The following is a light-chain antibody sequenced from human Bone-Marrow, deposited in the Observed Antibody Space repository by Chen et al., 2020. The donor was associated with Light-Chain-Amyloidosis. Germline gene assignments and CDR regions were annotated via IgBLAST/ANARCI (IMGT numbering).Light chain of an antibody. CDR3: QSADSSGTYEVI. Sequence: SYELTQPPSVSVSPGQTARITCSGDDLPTKYAYWYQQKPGQAPVLVIHRDTERPSGISARFSGSSSGTTATLAISVVQAEDEADYHCQSADSSGTYEVIFGGGTTLTVL. CDR2: RDT. J-gene: IGLJ2*01. CDR1: DLPTKY. V-gene: IGLV3-25*03.